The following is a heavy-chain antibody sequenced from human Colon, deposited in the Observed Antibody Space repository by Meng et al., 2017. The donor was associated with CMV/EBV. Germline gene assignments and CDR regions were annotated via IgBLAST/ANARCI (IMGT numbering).Heavy chain of an antibody. CDR1: GGSFSDYA. CDR2: IIPSLDVA. CDR3: ATKTSAAIGPYGMDI. V-gene: IGHV1-69*10. D-gene: IGHD2-2*02. Sequence: SVKVSCRASGGSFSDYAPTWVRQAPGQGLEWMGGIIPSLDVANSAQKFQGRLTISADKSTSTSYMVLSSLRSEDTAIYYCATKTSAAIGPYGMDIWGQGTAVTVSS. J-gene: IGHJ6*02.